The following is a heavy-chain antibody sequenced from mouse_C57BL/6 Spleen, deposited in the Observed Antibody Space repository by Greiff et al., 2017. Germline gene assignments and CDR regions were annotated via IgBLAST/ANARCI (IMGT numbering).Heavy chain of an antibody. CDR3: ARPWTGENYYLDY. J-gene: IGHJ2*01. CDR2: ISSGSSTI. V-gene: IGHV5-17*01. CDR1: GFTFSDYG. Sequence: EVQVEESGGGLVKPGGSLKISCAASGFTFSDYGMHWVRQAPEKGLEWVAYISSGSSTIYYADTVKGRCTISRDNAKNTRFLQMTSLRSEDSARYCCARPWTGENYYLDYWGQGATLTVSS.